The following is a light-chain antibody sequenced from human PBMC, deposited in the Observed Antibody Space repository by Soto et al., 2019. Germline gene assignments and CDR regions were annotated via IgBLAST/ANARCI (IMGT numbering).Light chain of an antibody. CDR2: DVS. CDR3: SSYTTSSTYV. V-gene: IGLV2-14*03. J-gene: IGLJ1*01. CDR1: SSDVGGYNY. Sequence: LTQPASVSGSPGQSITISCTGTSSDVGGYNYVSWYQHHPGKAPKLMIYDVSNRPSGVSNRFSGSKSGNTASLTISGLQAEDEADYYCSSYTTSSTYVFGTGTKVTVL.